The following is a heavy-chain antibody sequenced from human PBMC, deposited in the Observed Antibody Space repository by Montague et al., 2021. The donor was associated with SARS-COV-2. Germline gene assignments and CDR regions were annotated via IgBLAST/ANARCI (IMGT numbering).Heavy chain of an antibody. CDR1: GFAFRSYT. CDR2: ISSSSSSI. Sequence: SLRLSCAASGFAFRSYTMNWVRQSPGMGLEWVSFISSSSSSIYYADSLKGRFTISRDNAKNSLYLQMNSLRVVDTAVYYCVRGGACSGGKCNGGARDWGQGTLVTVSS. CDR3: VRGGACSGGKCNGGARD. D-gene: IGHD2-15*01. J-gene: IGHJ4*02. V-gene: IGHV3-21*01.